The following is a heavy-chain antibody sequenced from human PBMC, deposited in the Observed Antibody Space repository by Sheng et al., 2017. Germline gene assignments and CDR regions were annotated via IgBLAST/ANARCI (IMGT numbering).Heavy chain of an antibody. CDR1: GGSISSSSYY. CDR2: IYYSGST. Sequence: QLQLQESGPGLVKPSETLSLTCTVSGGSISSSSYYWGWIRQPPGKGLEWIGSIYYSGSTYYNPSLKSRVTISVDTSKNQFSLKLSSVTAADTAVYYCAREGIAVAGTLPLDYWGQGTLVTVSS. CDR3: AREGIAVAGTLPLDY. V-gene: IGHV4-39*07. J-gene: IGHJ4*02. D-gene: IGHD6-19*01.